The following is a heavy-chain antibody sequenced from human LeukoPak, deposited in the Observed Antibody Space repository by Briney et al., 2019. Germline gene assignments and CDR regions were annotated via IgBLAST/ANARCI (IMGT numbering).Heavy chain of an antibody. D-gene: IGHD3-22*01. CDR3: AHSYETARLNLAFDI. V-gene: IGHV2-5*02. Sequence: SGPTLVNPTQTLTLTCTFSGFSLSTSGVGVGWIGQPPGKALEWLALIYWDDDKRYSPSLKSRLTITKDTSKNQVVLTTTNMDPVDTATYYCAHSYETARLNLAFDIWGQGTMVTVSS. J-gene: IGHJ3*02. CDR1: GFSLSTSGVG. CDR2: IYWDDDK.